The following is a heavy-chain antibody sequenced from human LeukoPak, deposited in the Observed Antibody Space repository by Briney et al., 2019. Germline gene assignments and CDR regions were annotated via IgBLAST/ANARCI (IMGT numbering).Heavy chain of an antibody. J-gene: IGHJ4*02. Sequence: GGSLRLSCAASGFTFSSYAMNWVRQAPGKGLEWVSAVSGSGGSTYYADSVRSRFTISRDNSKNTLFLQMNSLRAEDTAVYYCAGGSGSYYGGYWGQGTLVTVSS. V-gene: IGHV3-23*01. D-gene: IGHD3-10*01. CDR1: GFTFSSYA. CDR3: AGGSGSYYGGY. CDR2: VSGSGGST.